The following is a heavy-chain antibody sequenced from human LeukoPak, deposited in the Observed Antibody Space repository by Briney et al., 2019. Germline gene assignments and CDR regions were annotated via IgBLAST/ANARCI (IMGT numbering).Heavy chain of an antibody. Sequence: ASQTLSLTCAISGDSVSGGSAGWNWIRQSPSRGLEWLGRIYYRSKWYSDYAISVKSRITINPDTSRNQFSLQLNSVTHDDTAVYYCTGGGLVRGSLHWFDPWGQGTLVTVSP. CDR3: TGGGLVRGSLHWFDP. J-gene: IGHJ5*02. V-gene: IGHV6-1*01. CDR2: IYYRSKWYS. D-gene: IGHD3-10*01. CDR1: GDSVSGGSAG.